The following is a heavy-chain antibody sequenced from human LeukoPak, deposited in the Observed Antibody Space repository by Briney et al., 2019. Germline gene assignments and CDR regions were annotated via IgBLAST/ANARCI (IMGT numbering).Heavy chain of an antibody. Sequence: ASVKVSCKAFGYTFTGYYMHWVRQAPGQGLEWMGWINPNSGGTNYAQKFQGRVTMTSDTSISTAYMELSRLRFDDTAVYYCARPRDYGDYDAFDIWGQGTMVTVSS. D-gene: IGHD4-17*01. CDR3: ARPRDYGDYDAFDI. CDR2: INPNSGGT. CDR1: GYTFTGYY. V-gene: IGHV1-2*02. J-gene: IGHJ3*02.